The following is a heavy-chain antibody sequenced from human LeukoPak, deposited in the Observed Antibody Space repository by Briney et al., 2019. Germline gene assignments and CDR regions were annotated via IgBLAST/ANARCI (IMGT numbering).Heavy chain of an antibody. CDR2: ISGSGGST. Sequence: GGSLRLSCAASGFTFSSYAMSWVRQAPGKGLEWVSAISGSGGSTYYADSVKGRFTISRDNSKNTLYLQMNSLRAGDTAVYYCAKDHRSSVYYYYGMDVWGQGTTVTVSS. CDR3: AKDHRSSVYYYYGMDV. D-gene: IGHD6-19*01. J-gene: IGHJ6*02. V-gene: IGHV3-23*01. CDR1: GFTFSSYA.